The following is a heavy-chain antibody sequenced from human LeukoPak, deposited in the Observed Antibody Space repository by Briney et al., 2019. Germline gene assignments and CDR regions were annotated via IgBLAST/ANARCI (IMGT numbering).Heavy chain of an antibody. Sequence: SGPTLVNPTQTLTLTCTFSGFSLSTSGMCVSWIRQPPGKALEWLARIDWDDDKYYSTSLKTRLTISKDTSKNQVALTMTNMDPVDTATYYCARIRSGYDGADYWGQGTLVTVSS. V-gene: IGHV2-70*11. CDR3: ARIRSGYDGADY. CDR2: IDWDDDK. D-gene: IGHD5-12*01. CDR1: GFSLSTSGMC. J-gene: IGHJ4*02.